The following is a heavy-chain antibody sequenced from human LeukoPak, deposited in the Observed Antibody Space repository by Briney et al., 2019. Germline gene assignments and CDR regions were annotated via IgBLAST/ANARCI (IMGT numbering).Heavy chain of an antibody. D-gene: IGHD6-13*01. CDR2: IWYDGSNK. V-gene: IGHV3-33*06. Sequence: PGGSLRLSCAASGFTFSSYGMHWVRQAPGKGLEWVVVIWYDGSNKYYADSVKGRFTISRDNSRNTLYLQMNSLRAEDTAVYYCAKSSSVLLDYWGQGTLVTVSS. J-gene: IGHJ4*02. CDR1: GFTFSSYG. CDR3: AKSSSVLLDY.